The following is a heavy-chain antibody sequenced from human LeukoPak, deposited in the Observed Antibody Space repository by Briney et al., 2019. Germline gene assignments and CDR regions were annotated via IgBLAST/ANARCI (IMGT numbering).Heavy chain of an antibody. CDR2: IYDSGST. J-gene: IGHJ4*02. CDR3: ARVGRGGMATPTFDS. CDR1: GGSSSSSGYY. D-gene: IGHD5-24*01. Sequence: SETLSLTCTVSGGSSSSSGYYWGWIRQPPGKGLEFIGSIYDSGSTYYNPSLKSRVTISVDTSKNQFSLKLSSVTAADTAVYYCARVGRGGMATPTFDSWSQGTLVTVSS. V-gene: IGHV4-39*01.